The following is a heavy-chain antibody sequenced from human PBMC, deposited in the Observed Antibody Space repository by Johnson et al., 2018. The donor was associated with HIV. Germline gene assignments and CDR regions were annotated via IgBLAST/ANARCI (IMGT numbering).Heavy chain of an antibody. CDR2: ISYDGSNK. Sequence: VQLVESGGGVVQPGRSLRLSCAASGFTFSSYGMHWVRQAPGKGLEWVAVISYDGSNKYYADSVKGRFTISRDNSKNTLYLQMNSLRAEDTAVYYCAREVRGPRGGFDIWGQGTMVTVSS. V-gene: IGHV3-30*03. D-gene: IGHD3-10*01. J-gene: IGHJ3*02. CDR3: AREVRGPRGGFDI. CDR1: GFTFSSYG.